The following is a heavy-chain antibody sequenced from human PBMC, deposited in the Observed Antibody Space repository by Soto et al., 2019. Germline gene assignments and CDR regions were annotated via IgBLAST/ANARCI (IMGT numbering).Heavy chain of an antibody. CDR2: ISAYNGNT. CDR3: ARDPVGADDAFDI. Sequence: ASVKVSCKASGYTFTSYGISWVRQAPGQGLEWMGWISAYNGNTNYAQKLQGRVTMTTDTSTSTAYMELRSLRSDVTVVYYCARDPVGADDAFDIWCQGTMVTVS. D-gene: IGHD3-10*01. J-gene: IGHJ3*02. CDR1: GYTFTSYG. V-gene: IGHV1-18*01.